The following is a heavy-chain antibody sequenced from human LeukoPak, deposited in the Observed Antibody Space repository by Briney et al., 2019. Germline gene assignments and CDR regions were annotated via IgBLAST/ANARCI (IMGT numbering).Heavy chain of an antibody. CDR2: INTGGSTI. D-gene: IGHD6-13*01. CDR1: GFTFSDYE. J-gene: IGHJ4*02. CDR3: ARDAATGQQLLLSY. Sequence: PGGSLRLSCAASGFTFSDYEMNWVRQAPGKGLEWISYINTGGSTIYYADSLKGRFTVSRDNAKNSLYLQMNSLRAEDTAVYYCARDAATGQQLLLSYWGQGTLVTVSS. V-gene: IGHV3-48*03.